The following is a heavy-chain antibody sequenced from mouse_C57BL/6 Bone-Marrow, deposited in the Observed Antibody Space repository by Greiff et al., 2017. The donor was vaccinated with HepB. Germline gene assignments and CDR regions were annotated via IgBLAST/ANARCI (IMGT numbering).Heavy chain of an antibody. V-gene: IGHV1-64*01. CDR2: IHPNSGST. CDR1: GYTFTSYW. CDR3: ARAAITTGRDD. J-gene: IGHJ2*01. Sequence: QVQLQQPGAELVKPGASVKMSCKASGYTFTSYWMHWVKQRPGQGLEWIGMIHPNSGSTNYNEKFKSKATLTVDKSSSTAYMQLSSLTSEDSAVYDGARAAITTGRDDGGQGTTLTGSS. D-gene: IGHD1-1*01.